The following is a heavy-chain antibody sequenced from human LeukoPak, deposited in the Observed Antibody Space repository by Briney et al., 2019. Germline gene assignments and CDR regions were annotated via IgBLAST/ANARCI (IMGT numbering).Heavy chain of an antibody. Sequence: GGSLRLSCAASGFTFSSYSMNWVRQAPGKGLEWVSYISSSSSTIFYADSVRGRFTISRDNAKNSLYLQMNSLRVEDTAIYYCARQYLGNYYFDFWGQGTLVTVSS. CDR2: ISSSSSTI. J-gene: IGHJ4*02. D-gene: IGHD1-7*01. CDR1: GFTFSSYS. CDR3: ARQYLGNYYFDF. V-gene: IGHV3-48*01.